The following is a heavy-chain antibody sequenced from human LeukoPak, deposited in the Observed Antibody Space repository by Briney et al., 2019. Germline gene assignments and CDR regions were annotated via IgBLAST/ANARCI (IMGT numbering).Heavy chain of an antibody. V-gene: IGHV3-15*04. Sequence: GGSLRLSCAASGLTFTNAWMSWVRQAPGKGLEWVGHIESKNDGGTTDYAAPVKGRFTISRDDSKNTLYLQMNSLKTEDTAVYYCTTGPGGKGYWGQGTLVTVSS. J-gene: IGHJ4*02. CDR2: IESKNDGGTT. CDR1: GLTFTNAW. CDR3: TTGPGGKGY. D-gene: IGHD4-23*01.